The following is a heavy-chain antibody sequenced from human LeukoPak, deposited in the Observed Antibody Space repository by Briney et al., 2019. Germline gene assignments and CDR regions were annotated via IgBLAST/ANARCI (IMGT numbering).Heavy chain of an antibody. Sequence: SETLSLTRTVSGGSIRSSTSYWGWVRQPPGKGQGWIGSIYYSGATNYNPSLKSRVTLSVDTSKNQFSLKLSSVTAADTAVFYCARQDGYNRYYYYYMDVWGEGTTVTVSS. D-gene: IGHD5-24*01. J-gene: IGHJ6*03. CDR1: GGSIRSSTSY. CDR2: IYYSGAT. V-gene: IGHV4-39*01. CDR3: ARQDGYNRYYYYYMDV.